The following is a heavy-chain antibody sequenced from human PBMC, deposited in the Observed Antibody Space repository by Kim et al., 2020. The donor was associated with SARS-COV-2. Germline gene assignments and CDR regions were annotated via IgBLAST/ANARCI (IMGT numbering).Heavy chain of an antibody. CDR1: GFTFTSYW. D-gene: IGHD6-13*01. CDR2: INQDGSEK. V-gene: IGHV3-7*01. Sequence: GGSLRLSCAASGFTFTSYWMSWVRQAPGKGLEWVANINQDGSEKYYVDSVKGRFTISRDNAENSLYLHMNSLRAEDTAVYYCAKDPRYSRGGGRGQGTL. CDR3: AKDPRYSRGGG. J-gene: IGHJ4*02.